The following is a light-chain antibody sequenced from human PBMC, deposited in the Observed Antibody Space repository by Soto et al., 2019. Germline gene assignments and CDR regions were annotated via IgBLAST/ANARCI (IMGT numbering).Light chain of an antibody. J-gene: IGKJ5*01. V-gene: IGKV3-11*01. Sequence: EIVLTQSPATLSLSPGERATLSCRASQSFSWYLSWYQQKPGQAPRLLIYGASNRATGIPARFSGSGSGTDFTLTISSLEPEDFAVYYCQQRSNWPSITFGQGTRLEIK. CDR3: QQRSNWPSIT. CDR1: QSFSWY. CDR2: GAS.